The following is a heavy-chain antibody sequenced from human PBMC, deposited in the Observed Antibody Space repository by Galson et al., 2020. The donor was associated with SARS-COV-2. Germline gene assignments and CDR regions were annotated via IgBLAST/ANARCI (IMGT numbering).Heavy chain of an antibody. CDR3: AGRWELARPGYARNAFDI. Sequence: GEALKIPWSASGFIFSDHYMDWVRQAPGKGLEWVGRSRNKATSYTTQYAAAVRVRFVISRDDSQSTLYLKMNSLKTEDTAVDYCAGRWELARPGYARNAFDIWGQGTMVTVSS. J-gene: IGHJ3*02. D-gene: IGHD1-26*01. CDR2: SRNKATSYTT. V-gene: IGHV3-72*01. CDR1: GFIFSDHY.